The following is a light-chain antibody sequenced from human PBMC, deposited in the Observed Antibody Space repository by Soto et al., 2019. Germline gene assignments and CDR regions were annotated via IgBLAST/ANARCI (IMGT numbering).Light chain of an antibody. J-gene: IGKJ5*01. CDR2: KVS. V-gene: IGKV2-30*01. CDR3: MQGTHWPIT. Sequence: VMTQSPDSLAVSLGERATINCKSSQSVLYSSNNKNSLAWYQQRPGRSPRRLIYKVSNRDSGVPARFSGSGSGTDFALKISRVEAEDVGVYYCMQGTHWPITFGQGTRLEIK. CDR1: QSVLYSSNNKNS.